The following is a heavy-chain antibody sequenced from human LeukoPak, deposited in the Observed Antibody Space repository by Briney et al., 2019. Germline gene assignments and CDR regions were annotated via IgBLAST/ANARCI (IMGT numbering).Heavy chain of an antibody. V-gene: IGHV1-8*01. CDR3: SRGGPVAGTHKYFQH. Sequence: ASVKVSCKASGYTFTSYDINWVRQATGQGLEWMGWMNPNNGNTDYAQKFQGRVTLTRNTSISTAYMELSSLRSEDTAVYYCSRGGPVAGTHKYFQHWGQGTLVTVSS. CDR1: GYTFTSYD. CDR2: MNPNNGNT. D-gene: IGHD6-19*01. J-gene: IGHJ1*01.